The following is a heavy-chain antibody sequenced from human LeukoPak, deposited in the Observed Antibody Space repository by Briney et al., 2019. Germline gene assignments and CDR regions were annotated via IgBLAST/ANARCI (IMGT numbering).Heavy chain of an antibody. V-gene: IGHV4-31*03. CDR1: GGSISSGGYY. J-gene: IGHJ4*02. CDR2: IYYSGST. Sequence: PSQTLSLTCTVSGGSISSGGYYWSWIRQHPGKGLEWIGYIYYSGSTYYNPSLMSRVTISVDTSKNQFSLKLSSVTAADTAVYYCAREVRGVLNYYFDYWGQGTLVTVSS. D-gene: IGHD3-10*01. CDR3: AREVRGVLNYYFDY.